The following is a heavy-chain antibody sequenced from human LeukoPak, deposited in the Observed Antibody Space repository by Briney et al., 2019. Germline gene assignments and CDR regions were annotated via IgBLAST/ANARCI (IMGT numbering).Heavy chain of an antibody. CDR3: ARERRDTAMAYYFDY. CDR1: GGSISSYY. Sequence: SETLSLTCTVSGGSISSYYWSWIRQPPGKGLEWIGDIYYSGSTNYNPSLKSRVTISVDTSKNQFSLKLSSVTAADTAVYYCARERRDTAMAYYFDYWGQGTLVTVSS. V-gene: IGHV4-59*01. J-gene: IGHJ4*02. D-gene: IGHD5-18*01. CDR2: IYYSGST.